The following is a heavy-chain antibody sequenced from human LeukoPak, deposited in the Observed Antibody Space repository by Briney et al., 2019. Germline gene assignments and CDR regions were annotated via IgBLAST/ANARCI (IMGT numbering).Heavy chain of an antibody. CDR1: GFTFSSYG. V-gene: IGHV3-30*03. CDR3: ARLGMGYYDSSGLGYFDY. J-gene: IGHJ4*02. Sequence: PGGSLRLSCAASGFTFSSYGMHWVRQAPGKGLEWVAVISYDGSNKYYADSVKGRFTISRDNSKSTLYLQMNSLRAEDTAVYYCARLGMGYYDSSGLGYFDYWGQGALVTVSS. CDR2: ISYDGSNK. D-gene: IGHD3-22*01.